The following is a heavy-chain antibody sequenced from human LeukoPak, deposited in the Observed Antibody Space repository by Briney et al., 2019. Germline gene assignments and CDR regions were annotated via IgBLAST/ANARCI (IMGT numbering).Heavy chain of an antibody. V-gene: IGHV4-4*02. CDR1: GGSISSSNW. CDR3: ARSFYYGSGNLDY. CDR2: IYHSGST. Sequence: SETLSLTCAVSGGSISSSNWWSWVRQPPGKGLEWIGEIYHSGSTNYNPSLKSRVTISVDKSKNQFSLKLSSVTAADTAVYYCARSFYYGSGNLDYWGQGTLVTVSS. D-gene: IGHD3-10*01. J-gene: IGHJ4*02.